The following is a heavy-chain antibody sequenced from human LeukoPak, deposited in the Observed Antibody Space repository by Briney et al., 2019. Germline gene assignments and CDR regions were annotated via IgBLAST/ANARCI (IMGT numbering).Heavy chain of an antibody. CDR3: ASRFDY. J-gene: IGHJ4*02. CDR1: GFTFSSYA. Sequence: GGSLRLSCAASGFTFSSYAMSWVRQAPGKGLEWVSVIYSGGTTYSADSVKGRFTISSDNSKNTLYLQMNSLRAEDTAVYYCASRFDYWGQGTLVTVSS. CDR2: IYSGGTT. V-gene: IGHV3-66*01.